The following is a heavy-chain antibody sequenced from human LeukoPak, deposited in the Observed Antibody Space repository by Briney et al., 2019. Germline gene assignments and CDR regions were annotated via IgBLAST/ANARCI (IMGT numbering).Heavy chain of an antibody. CDR3: AKVQESQIDYYFDY. CDR1: RFTFSSYG. CDR2: VSGSGGST. Sequence: GGSLRLSCAASRFTFSSYGMSWVRQAPGKGLEWVSGVSGSGGSTFYADSVKGRFTISRDNSKNTLYLQMKSLRAEDTAVYYCAKVQESQIDYYFDYWGQGTLVTVSS. J-gene: IGHJ4*02. D-gene: IGHD3-9*01. V-gene: IGHV3-23*01.